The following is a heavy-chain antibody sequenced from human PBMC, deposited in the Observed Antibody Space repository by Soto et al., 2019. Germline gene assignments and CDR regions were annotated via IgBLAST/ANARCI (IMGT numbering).Heavy chain of an antibody. J-gene: IGHJ5*01. V-gene: IGHV4-34*01. CDR3: STRAYDTNGYYRFDP. D-gene: IGHD3-22*01. Sequence: SETLSLTCAVYGGSFSGHSRTWIRQSPGKGLEWIGDINHSGRVNYSPSLKSRVTISLDTSKNQFSLTLSAVTAADTAMYYCSTRAYDTNGYYRFDPWGQGTLVTVSS. CDR1: GGSFSGHS. CDR2: INHSGRV.